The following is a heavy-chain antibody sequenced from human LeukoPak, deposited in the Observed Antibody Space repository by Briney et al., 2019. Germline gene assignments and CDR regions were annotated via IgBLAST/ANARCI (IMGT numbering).Heavy chain of an antibody. CDR1: GLTFSSYG. CDR3: AKGGSGWYLGDY. CDR2: ISYDGSNK. V-gene: IGHV3-30*18. J-gene: IGHJ4*02. D-gene: IGHD6-19*01. Sequence: GRSLRLSCAASGLTFSSYGMHWVRQAPGKGLEWVALISYDGSNKYYADSVKGRFTISRDNSKNTLYLQMNSLRAEDTAVYYCAKGGSGWYLGDYWGQGTLVTVSS.